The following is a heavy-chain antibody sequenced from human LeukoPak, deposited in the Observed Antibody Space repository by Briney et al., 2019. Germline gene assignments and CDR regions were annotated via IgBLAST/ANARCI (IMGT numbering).Heavy chain of an antibody. D-gene: IGHD5-18*01. V-gene: IGHV7-4-1*02. J-gene: IGHJ4*02. CDR3: ARASIINPRIQLWLNY. CDR2: INTNTGNP. CDR1: GYTVTSDA. Sequence: GASVKVSCKASGYTVTSDAMNWVRQGPGQGLEWMGWINTNTGNPTYAQGFTGRFVFSLDTSVSTAYLQISSLKAEDTAVYYCARASIINPRIQLWLNYWGQGTLVTVSS.